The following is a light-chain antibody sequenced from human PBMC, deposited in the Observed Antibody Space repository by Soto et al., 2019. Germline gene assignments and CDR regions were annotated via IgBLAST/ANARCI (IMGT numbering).Light chain of an antibody. CDR2: GAS. CDR1: QSVSSN. CDR3: PQYNNWPPAT. J-gene: IGKJ1*01. Sequence: EIVMTQSPATLSVSPGERATLSCRASQSVSSNLAWYQQKPGQAPRLLIYGASTRATGIPARFSGSGSGTEFTLTISSLQSEDFAVYYCPQYNNWPPATFGQGTNVELK. V-gene: IGKV3-15*01.